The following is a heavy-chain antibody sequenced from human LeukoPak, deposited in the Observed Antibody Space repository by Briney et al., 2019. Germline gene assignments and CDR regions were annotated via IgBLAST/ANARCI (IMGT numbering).Heavy chain of an antibody. CDR2: IYYSGST. V-gene: IGHV4-59*08. CDR1: GGSISSYY. Sequence: PSETLSLTCTVSGGSISSYYWSWFRQPPGKGLEWIGYIYYSGSTNYNPSLKSRVTISVDTSKNQFSLKLSSVTAADTAVYYCARSRAYRDAFDIWGQGTMVTVSS. J-gene: IGHJ3*02. CDR3: ARSRAYRDAFDI.